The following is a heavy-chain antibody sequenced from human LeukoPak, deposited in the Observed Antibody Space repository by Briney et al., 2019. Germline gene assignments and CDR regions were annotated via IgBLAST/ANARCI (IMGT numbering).Heavy chain of an antibody. V-gene: IGHV3-7*01. D-gene: IGHD5-24*01. Sequence: GGSLRLSCAASGFTFSSYWMSWVRQAPGKGLEWVANIKQDGSEKYYVDSVKGRFTISRDNAKNPLYLQMNSLRAVDTAVYFCARGEEKATITALDSWGQGTLVTVSS. CDR2: IKQDGSEK. CDR1: GFTFSSYW. J-gene: IGHJ4*02. CDR3: ARGEEKATITALDS.